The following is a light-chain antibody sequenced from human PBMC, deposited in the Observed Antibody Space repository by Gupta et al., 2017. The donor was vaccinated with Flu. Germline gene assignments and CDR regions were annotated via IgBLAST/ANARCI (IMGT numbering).Light chain of an antibody. CDR3: KQDLQTHS. J-gene: IGKJ5*01. CDR1: QIRLHSNGYNY. V-gene: IGKV2-28*01. CDR2: WGS. Sequence: VTPGEPAYISCMSSQIRLHSNGYNYLDWYQQKPGQSPQLLIYWGSKRAYGVPDRCSGSGSGTDFTLKSSRVEAEDVGVYYCKQDLQTHSFGQGTQMEIK.